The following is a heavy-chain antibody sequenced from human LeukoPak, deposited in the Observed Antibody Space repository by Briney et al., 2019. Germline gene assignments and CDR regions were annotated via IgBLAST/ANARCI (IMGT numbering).Heavy chain of an antibody. Sequence: PGGSLRLSCAASGFTFSSYWMSWVRPAPGKGLEWVANIKQDGSEKYYVDSVKGRFTISRDNAKNSLYLQMNSLRAEDTAVYYCARVSGYSSSWYWFDPWGQGTLVTVSS. CDR2: IKQDGSEK. D-gene: IGHD6-13*01. CDR3: ARVSGYSSSWYWFDP. CDR1: GFTFSSYW. J-gene: IGHJ5*02. V-gene: IGHV3-7*01.